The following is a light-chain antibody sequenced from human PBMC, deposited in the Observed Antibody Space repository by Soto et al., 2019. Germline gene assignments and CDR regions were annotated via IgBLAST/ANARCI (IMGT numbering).Light chain of an antibody. CDR1: QGIGSW. CDR2: PAS. V-gene: IGKV1-12*01. J-gene: IGKJ4*01. Sequence: DIQMTQSPSFVSASIGDRVTITCRASQGIGSWLAWYQQVPGRAPRLLIFPASPFQSGVSSRFRGSGSGTDFTLTITSLQPEDFATYFCLQANNHPVTFGEGTKVEMK. CDR3: LQANNHPVT.